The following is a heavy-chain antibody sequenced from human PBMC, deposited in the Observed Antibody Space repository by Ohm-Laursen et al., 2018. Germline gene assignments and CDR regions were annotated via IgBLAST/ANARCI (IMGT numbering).Heavy chain of an antibody. Sequence: GTLSLPCSISGASLGDFYWSWIRQSPGKGLEWIGEVHSSGSSNYHPSLRRPVTVSVDTSKNQFSLRLTSVTAADSGFYFCARGYDALTKYYFDLWGQGTLVTVSS. V-gene: IGHV4-34*01. CDR3: ARGYDALTKYYFDL. D-gene: IGHD3-16*01. CDR2: VHSSGSS. CDR1: GASLGDFY. J-gene: IGHJ4*02.